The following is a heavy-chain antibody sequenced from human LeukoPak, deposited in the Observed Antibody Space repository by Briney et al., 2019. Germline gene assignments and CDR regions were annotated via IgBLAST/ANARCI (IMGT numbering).Heavy chain of an antibody. D-gene: IGHD3-22*01. CDR1: GYTFTGYY. J-gene: IGHJ3*02. CDR3: ARLTPAPMRDRNAFDI. CDR2: INPNSGGT. Sequence: ASVKVSCKASGYTFTGYYMHWVRQAPGQGLEWMGWINPNSGGTNYAQKFQGRVTMTRDTSISTAYMELSRLRSDDTAVYYCARLTPAPMRDRNAFDIWGQGTMVTVSS. V-gene: IGHV1-2*02.